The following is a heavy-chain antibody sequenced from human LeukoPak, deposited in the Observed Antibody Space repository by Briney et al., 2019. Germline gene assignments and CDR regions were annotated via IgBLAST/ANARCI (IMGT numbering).Heavy chain of an antibody. CDR3: ARHFLWFGELMAFDY. V-gene: IGHV4-59*08. CDR2: IYYSGST. Sequence: SETLSLTCTVSGGSISSYYWSWIRQPPGKELEWIGYIYYSGSTNYNPSLKSRVTISVDTSKNQFSLKLSSVTAADTAVYYCARHFLWFGELMAFDYWGQGTLVTVSS. CDR1: GGSISSYY. J-gene: IGHJ4*02. D-gene: IGHD3-10*01.